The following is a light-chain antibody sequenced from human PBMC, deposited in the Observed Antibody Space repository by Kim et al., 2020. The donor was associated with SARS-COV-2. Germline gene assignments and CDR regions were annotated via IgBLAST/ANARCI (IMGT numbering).Light chain of an antibody. Sequence: ESLGDRVTINCRDSQDIFDCVASYQQEPGKAPKLLISEASTLQSVVPSRFSGSGYGTDFTLSISRRQPEDFATYFCLQTCVFPTHFGGGTKVDI. J-gene: IGKJ4*01. V-gene: IGKV1-12*01. CDR1: QDIFDC. CDR3: LQTCVFPTH. CDR2: EAS.